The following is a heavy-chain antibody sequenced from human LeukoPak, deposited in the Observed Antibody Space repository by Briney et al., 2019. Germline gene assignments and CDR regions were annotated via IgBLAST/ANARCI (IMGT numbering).Heavy chain of an antibody. V-gene: IGHV5-51*01. J-gene: IGHJ4*02. CDR3: ARHRRDGYYFDY. D-gene: IGHD5-24*01. CDR1: GFGFTRYW. CDR2: IYPGVSHT. Sequence: GESLKISCRGSGFGFTRYWIGWVRPMPGKGVEWMGIIYPGVSHTRYSPSFQGQVTISADKSISTAYLQWSSLKASDTAMYYCARHRRDGYYFDYWGQGTLVTVSS.